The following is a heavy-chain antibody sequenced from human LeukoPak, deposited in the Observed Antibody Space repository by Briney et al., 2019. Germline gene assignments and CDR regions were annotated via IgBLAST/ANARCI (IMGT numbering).Heavy chain of an antibody. CDR2: IYIDGST. V-gene: IGHV4-4*07. CDR1: GDSISSYY. CDR3: ARVPYSTRYYMDV. Sequence: SETLSLTCNVSGDSISSYYWSWIRQPAGKGLEWIGRIYIDGSTTYNPSLKSRFTMSVDTSKSQFSLRLTSVTAADTAAYYCARVPYSTRYYMDVWGKGTTVTVSS. J-gene: IGHJ6*03. D-gene: IGHD6-13*01.